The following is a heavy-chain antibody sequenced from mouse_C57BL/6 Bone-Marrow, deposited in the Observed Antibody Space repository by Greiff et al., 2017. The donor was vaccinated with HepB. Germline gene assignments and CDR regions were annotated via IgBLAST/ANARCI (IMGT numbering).Heavy chain of an antibody. J-gene: IGHJ1*03. Sequence: DVQLQESGPGLVKPSQSLSLTCSVTGYSITSGYYWNWIRQFPGNKLEWMGYISYDGSNNYNPSLKNRISITRDTSKNQFFLKLNSVTTEDTATYYCARENSNWDWYVDVGGTGTTVTVAS. CDR3: ARENSNWDWYVDV. CDR1: GYSITSGYY. V-gene: IGHV3-6*01. D-gene: IGHD4-1*01. CDR2: ISYDGSN.